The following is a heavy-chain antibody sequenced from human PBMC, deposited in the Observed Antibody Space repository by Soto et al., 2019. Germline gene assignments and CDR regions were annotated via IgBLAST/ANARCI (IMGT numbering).Heavy chain of an antibody. D-gene: IGHD3-10*01. Sequence: GGSLRLSXAASGFTFSSYAMHWVRQAPGKGLEWVAVISYDGSNKYYADSVKGRFTISRDNSKNTLYLQMNSLRAEDTAVYYCARDYYGSGSYYNADNYYYYGMDVWGQGTTVTVSS. CDR1: GFTFSSYA. CDR2: ISYDGSNK. V-gene: IGHV3-30-3*01. J-gene: IGHJ6*02. CDR3: ARDYYGSGSYYNADNYYYYGMDV.